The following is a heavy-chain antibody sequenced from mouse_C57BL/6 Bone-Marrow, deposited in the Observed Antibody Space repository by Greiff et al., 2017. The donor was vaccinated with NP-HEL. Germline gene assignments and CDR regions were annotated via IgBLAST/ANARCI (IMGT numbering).Heavy chain of an antibody. Sequence: EVQRVESGGGLVKPGGSLKLSCAASGFTFSDYGMHWVRQAPEKGLEWVAYISSGSSTIYYADTVKGRFTISRDNAKNTLFLQMTSLRSEDTAMYYCARENYSKDWYFDVWGTGTTVTVSS. CDR1: GFTFSDYG. CDR3: ARENYSKDWYFDV. V-gene: IGHV5-17*01. J-gene: IGHJ1*03. CDR2: ISSGSSTI. D-gene: IGHD2-5*01.